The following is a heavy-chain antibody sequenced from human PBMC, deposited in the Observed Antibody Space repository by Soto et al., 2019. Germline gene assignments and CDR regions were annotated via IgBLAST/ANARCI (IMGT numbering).Heavy chain of an antibody. CDR1: GGSISSYY. Sequence: SETLSLTCTVSGGSISSYYWSWIRQPPGKGLEWIGYIYYSGSTNYNPSLKSRVTISVDTSKNQFSLKLSSVTAADTAVYYCGGVGVGLDYYYYYMDVWGKGTTVTVSS. D-gene: IGHD3-3*01. CDR2: IYYSGST. CDR3: GGVGVGLDYYYYYMDV. V-gene: IGHV4-59*08. J-gene: IGHJ6*03.